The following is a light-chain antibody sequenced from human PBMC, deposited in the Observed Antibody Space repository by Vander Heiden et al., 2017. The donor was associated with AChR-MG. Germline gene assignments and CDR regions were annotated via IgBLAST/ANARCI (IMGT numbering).Light chain of an antibody. CDR2: GAS. J-gene: IGKJ3*01. V-gene: IGKV3-20*01. CDR3: QQYGSSSFT. CDR1: QSVSSSY. Sequence: ELVLTQSPGTLSLSPGERATLSCTASQSVSSSYLAWYQQKPGQAPRLLIYGASSRATGIPDRFSGSGSGTDFTLTISRLEPEDFAVYYCQQYGSSSFTFGPGTKVEIK.